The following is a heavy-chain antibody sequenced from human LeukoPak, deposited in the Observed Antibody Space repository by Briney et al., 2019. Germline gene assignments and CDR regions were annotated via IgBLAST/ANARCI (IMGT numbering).Heavy chain of an antibody. CDR3: STDGAVVGTWEEARNY. CDR2: IKSKSDGGTT. Sequence: GGSLRLSCAASEFTFSRYTMNWLRQAPGKGLEWVGRIKSKSDGGTTDYAAPVKGRFTFSRDDSKNTLYLQMNSLKTEDTAVYYCSTDGAVVGTWEEARNYWGQGTLVTVSS. CDR1: EFTFSRYT. V-gene: IGHV3-15*01. J-gene: IGHJ4*02. D-gene: IGHD6-19*01.